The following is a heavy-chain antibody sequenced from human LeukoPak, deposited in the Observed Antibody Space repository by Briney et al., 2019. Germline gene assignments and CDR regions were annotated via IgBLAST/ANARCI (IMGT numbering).Heavy chain of an antibody. CDR3: ARDPDITGTNYFDY. Sequence: TGGSLRLSCAASGFTFSSYEMNWVRQAPGKGLEWVSYISSSGSTIYYADSVKGRFTISRDNAKNSLYLQMNSLRAGDTAVYYCARDPDITGTNYFDYWGQGTLVTVSS. J-gene: IGHJ4*02. CDR1: GFTFSSYE. CDR2: ISSSGSTI. V-gene: IGHV3-48*03. D-gene: IGHD1-20*01.